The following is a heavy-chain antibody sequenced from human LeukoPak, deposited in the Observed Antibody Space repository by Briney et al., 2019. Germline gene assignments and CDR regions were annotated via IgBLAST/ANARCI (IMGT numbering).Heavy chain of an antibody. J-gene: IGHJ3*02. CDR3: ARTGAFDI. CDR1: GFTFSDYW. Sequence: GGSLRLSCAASGFTFSDYWMSWVRQAPGKGLEWVANIKEDGSEKYFVDSVKGRFTISRDNAKNSLYLQMNSLRAEDTAVYYCARTGAFDIWGQGTMVTVSS. V-gene: IGHV3-7*01. CDR2: IKEDGSEK.